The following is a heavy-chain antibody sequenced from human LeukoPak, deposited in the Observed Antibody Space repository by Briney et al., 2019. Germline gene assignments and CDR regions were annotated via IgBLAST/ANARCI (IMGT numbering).Heavy chain of an antibody. J-gene: IGHJ6*03. CDR2: MNPNSGNT. D-gene: IGHD2-2*01. CDR1: GYTFTSYD. V-gene: IGHV1-8*01. Sequence: ASVKVSCKASGYTFTSYDINWVRQATGQGLEWMGWMNPNSGNTGYAQKFQGRVTMTRNTSISTAYMELSSLRSEDTAVYYCARGLQYQLLKALRYYYMDVWGEGTTVTVSS. CDR3: ARGLQYQLLKALRYYYMDV.